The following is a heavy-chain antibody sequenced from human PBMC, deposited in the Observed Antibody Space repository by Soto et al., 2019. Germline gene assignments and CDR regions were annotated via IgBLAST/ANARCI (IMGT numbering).Heavy chain of an antibody. D-gene: IGHD2-15*01. J-gene: IGHJ5*02. CDR1: GYTFTGYY. CDR2: INPNSGGT. V-gene: IGHV1-2*02. Sequence: ASVKVSCKASGYTFTGYYMHWVRQAPGQGLEWMGWINPNSGGTNYAQRFQGRVTMTRDTSIGTAYMELSRLRSDDTAVYYCARHNEEYCSGGSCYDWFDPWGQGTLVTVSS. CDR3: ARHNEEYCSGGSCYDWFDP.